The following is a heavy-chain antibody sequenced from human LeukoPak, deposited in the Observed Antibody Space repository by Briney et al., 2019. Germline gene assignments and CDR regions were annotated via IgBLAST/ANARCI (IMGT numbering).Heavy chain of an antibody. Sequence: QVQLQESGPGLVKPSQTLSLTCTVSGGSISSANFYWNWIRQPAGKGLEWIGRVYSSGSSNYNPSLNSRVTISVDTSKNQVSLKLTSVTAADTAVYYCARGRLLATFDYWGQGTLVTVSS. CDR2: VYSSGSS. J-gene: IGHJ4*02. CDR1: GGSISSANFY. D-gene: IGHD2-15*01. V-gene: IGHV4-61*02. CDR3: ARGRLLATFDY.